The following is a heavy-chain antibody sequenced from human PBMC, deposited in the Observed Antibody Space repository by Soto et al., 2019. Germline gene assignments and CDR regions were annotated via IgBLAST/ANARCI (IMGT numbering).Heavy chain of an antibody. CDR2: IIPVFGTT. V-gene: IGHV1-69*01. J-gene: IGHJ6*02. CDR3: ARAAPYIVVRKPTGNQDYYGMDV. Sequence: QVQLVQSGAEVKKPGSSVKVFCKASGGTFSNYTISWVRQAPGQGLEWMGGIIPVFGTTDYEQKFQGRVTITADGSTSKAYMKLSSLRSADTAVYYFARAAPYIVVRKPTGNQDYYGMDVWGQGTTVTVSS. CDR1: GGTFSNYT. D-gene: IGHD2-2*01.